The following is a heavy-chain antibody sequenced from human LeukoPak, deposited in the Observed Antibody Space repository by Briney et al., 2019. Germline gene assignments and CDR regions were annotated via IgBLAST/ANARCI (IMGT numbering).Heavy chain of an antibody. D-gene: IGHD2-21*02. CDR1: GLTFSTYS. J-gene: IGHJ4*02. Sequence: PGGSLRLSCAASGLTFSTYSMHWVRQAPGKGLEWVSSISSSSNYIYYADSVKGRFTISRDNAKNSLYLQMNSLRAEDTAVYYCARDVSHCGGDCYSNYWGQGTLVTVSS. CDR2: ISSSSNYI. V-gene: IGHV3-21*01. CDR3: ARDVSHCGGDCYSNY.